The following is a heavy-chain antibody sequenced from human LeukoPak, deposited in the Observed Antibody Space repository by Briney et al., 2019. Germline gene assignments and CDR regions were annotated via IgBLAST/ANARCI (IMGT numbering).Heavy chain of an antibody. CDR2: IYYSGST. CDR3: ARVRAPMVRGAWFDP. V-gene: IGHV4-59*01. D-gene: IGHD3-10*01. CDR1: GGSFSGYY. J-gene: IGHJ5*02. Sequence: SETLSLTCAVYGGSFSGYYWSWIRQPPGKGLEWIGYIYYSGSTNYNPSLKSRVTISVDTSKNQFSLKLSSVTAADTAVYYCARVRAPMVRGAWFDPWGQGTLVTVSS.